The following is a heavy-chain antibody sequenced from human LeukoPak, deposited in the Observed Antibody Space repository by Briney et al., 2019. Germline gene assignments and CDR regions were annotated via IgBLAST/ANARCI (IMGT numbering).Heavy chain of an antibody. CDR1: RITLTNYG. CDR3: AKRGVVIRVILVGLHKEAYYFDS. J-gene: IGHJ4*02. D-gene: IGHD3-22*01. CDR2: TCDRGGGT. Sequence: GGSLRLSCALSRITLTNYGMSCGRQTPGEGLGWGAGTCDRGGGTNYADSVKGGFPISRENPKNTLSLQMNSRRARDKPVYIFAKRGVVIRVILVGLHKEAYYFDSWGQRALVTVAT. V-gene: IGHV3-23*01.